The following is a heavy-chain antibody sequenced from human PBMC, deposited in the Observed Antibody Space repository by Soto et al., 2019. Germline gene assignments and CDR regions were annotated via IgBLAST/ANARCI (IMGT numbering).Heavy chain of an antibody. CDR2: ISYDGSNK. V-gene: IGHV3-30-3*01. Sequence: GGSLRLSCAASGFTFSSYAMHWVRQAPGKGLEWVAVISYDGSNKYYADSVKGRFTISRDNSKNTLYLQMNSLRAEDTAVYYCARGKMATIGDYWGQGTLVTVSS. CDR3: ARGKMATIGDY. J-gene: IGHJ4*02. CDR1: GFTFSSYA. D-gene: IGHD5-12*01.